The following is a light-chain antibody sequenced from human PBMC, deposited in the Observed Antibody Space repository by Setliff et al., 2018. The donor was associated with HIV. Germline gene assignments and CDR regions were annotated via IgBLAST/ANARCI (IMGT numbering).Light chain of an antibody. Sequence: QSALTQPPSVSGSPGQSVTISCTGTSSDIGLYYRVSWYHQPPGTTPKLMIYEVSNRPSGVPDRFSGSKSGNTASLTISGLHAEDEGDYYCSSYTGSSTFVVFGTGTKVTVL. CDR3: SSYTGSSTFVV. CDR2: EVS. CDR1: SSDIGLYYR. J-gene: IGLJ1*01. V-gene: IGLV2-18*02.